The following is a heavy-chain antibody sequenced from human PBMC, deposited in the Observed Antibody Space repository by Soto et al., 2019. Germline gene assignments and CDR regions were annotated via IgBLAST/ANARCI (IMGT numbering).Heavy chain of an antibody. Sequence: EVQLVQSGAEVKQPGESLKISCQGFGFDFGTSWIAWVRQMPGKGPEWMAIIYPAASDTKYSPSFRDHVTISADKSISTAYLQWSSLKASDSAMYYCARSDYGDYRSRFDPWGQGTLVTVSS. J-gene: IGHJ5*02. CDR1: GFDFGTSW. CDR3: ARSDYGDYRSRFDP. D-gene: IGHD4-17*01. CDR2: IYPAASDT. V-gene: IGHV5-51*01.